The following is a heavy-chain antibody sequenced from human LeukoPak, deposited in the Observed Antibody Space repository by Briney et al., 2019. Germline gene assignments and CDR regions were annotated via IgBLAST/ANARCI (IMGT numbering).Heavy chain of an antibody. CDR1: GGSISSGDYY. V-gene: IGHV4-30-4*01. CDR2: IYYSGST. J-gene: IGHJ4*02. D-gene: IGHD3-16*01. Sequence: SETLSLTCTVSGGSISSGDYYWSWIRQPPGKGLEWIGYIYYSGSTYYNPSLKSRVTISVDTSKNQFSLKLSSVTAADTAVYYCARGDSVGEYYFDYWGQGTLVTVSS. CDR3: ARGDSVGEYYFDY.